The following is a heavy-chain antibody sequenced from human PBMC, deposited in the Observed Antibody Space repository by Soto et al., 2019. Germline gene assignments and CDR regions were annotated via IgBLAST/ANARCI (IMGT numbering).Heavy chain of an antibody. CDR1: GYTFTSYA. D-gene: IGHD2-15*01. CDR2: INAGNGNT. V-gene: IGHV1-3*01. J-gene: IGHJ4*02. CDR3: ARDFSPYCSGGSCPFDY. Sequence: QVQLVQSGAEVKKPGASVKVSCKASGYTFTSYAMYWVRQAPGQRLEWMGWINAGNGNTKYSQKFQGRVTITRDTSASTAYMELSSLRSDDTAVYYCARDFSPYCSGGSCPFDYWGQGTLVTVSS.